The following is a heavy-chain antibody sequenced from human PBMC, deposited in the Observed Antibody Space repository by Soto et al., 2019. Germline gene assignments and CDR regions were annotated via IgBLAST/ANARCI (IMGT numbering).Heavy chain of an antibody. CDR3: ARALGPINWFDP. J-gene: IGHJ5*02. CDR2: INHSGST. CDR1: GGSFSGYY. V-gene: IGHV4-34*01. Sequence: ETLSLTCAVYGGSFSGYYWSWIRQPPGKGLEWIGEINHSGSTNYNPSLKSRVTISVDTSKNQFSLKLSSVTAADTAVYYCARALGPINWFDPWGQGTLVTVSS.